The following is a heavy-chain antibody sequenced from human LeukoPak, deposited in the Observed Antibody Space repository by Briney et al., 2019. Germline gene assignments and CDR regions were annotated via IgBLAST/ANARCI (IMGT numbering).Heavy chain of an antibody. CDR1: GFTFSSYA. J-gene: IGHJ4*02. CDR3: AKVKPAGADDTSVYRPFDY. V-gene: IGHV3-23*01. D-gene: IGHD3-22*01. Sequence: GGSLRLSCAASGFTFSSYAMSWVRQAPGKGLEWVSAISGSGGSTYYADSVKGRFTISRDNSKNSLYLQMNSLRAEDTAVYYCAKVKPAGADDTSVYRPFDYWGQGTLVTVSS. CDR2: ISGSGGST.